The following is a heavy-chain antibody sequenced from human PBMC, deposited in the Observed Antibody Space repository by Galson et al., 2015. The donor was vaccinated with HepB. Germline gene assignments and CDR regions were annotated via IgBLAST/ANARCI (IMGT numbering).Heavy chain of an antibody. J-gene: IGHJ5*01. Sequence: SVKVSCKASGYTFYSYSITWVRQAPGQGLEWVGWINPYNRDTNYARKLQGRVTMTTDTSTNTAYMELRSLRSDDTAVYYCARGALVVVINATQNNWFDSWGQGTPVTVSS. CDR1: GYTFYSYS. V-gene: IGHV1-18*01. D-gene: IGHD2-15*01. CDR2: INPYNRDT. CDR3: ARGALVVVINATQNNWFDS.